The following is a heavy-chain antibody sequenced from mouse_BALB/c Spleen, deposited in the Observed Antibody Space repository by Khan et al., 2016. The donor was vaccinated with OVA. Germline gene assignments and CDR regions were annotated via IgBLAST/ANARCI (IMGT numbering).Heavy chain of an antibody. CDR1: AYTFTNYG. CDR2: INTYTGEP. J-gene: IGHJ1*01. V-gene: IGHV9-1*02. CDR3: ARGASYWYFDG. Sequence: QIQLVQSGPELKKPGETVKISCKASAYTFTNYGMNWVKQAPGKGLKWMGWINTYTGEPTYTDDFKGRFAFSLETSASTASLQINNRKNEDMATXFCARGASYWYFDGWGAGTTVTVSS.